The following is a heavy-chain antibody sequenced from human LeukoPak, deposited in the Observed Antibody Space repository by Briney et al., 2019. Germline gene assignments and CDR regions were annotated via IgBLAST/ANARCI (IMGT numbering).Heavy chain of an antibody. Sequence: SETLSLTCTVSGGSISSYYWSWIRQPPGKGLEWIGYIYYSGSTNYNPSLKSRVTISVDTSKNQFSLKLSSVTAADTAVYYCAIARAGIAARPYYYYMDVWGKGTTVTVSS. D-gene: IGHD6-6*01. J-gene: IGHJ6*03. CDR2: IYYSGST. CDR1: GGSISSYY. CDR3: AIARAGIAARPYYYYMDV. V-gene: IGHV4-59*01.